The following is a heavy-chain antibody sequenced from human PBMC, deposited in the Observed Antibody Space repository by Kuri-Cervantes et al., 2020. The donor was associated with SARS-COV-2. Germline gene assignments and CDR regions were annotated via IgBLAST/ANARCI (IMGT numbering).Heavy chain of an antibody. Sequence: SVKVSCKASGGTFSSYAISWVRQAPGQGLEWMGGIIPIFGTANYAQKFQGRVTITADESTSTAYMELSSLRSEDTAVYYCASRSTYCSSTSCYRGYYHYGMDVWGQGTTVTVSS. V-gene: IGHV1-69*13. CDR2: IIPIFGTA. CDR3: ASRSTYCSSTSCYRGYYHYGMDV. CDR1: GGTFSSYA. D-gene: IGHD2-2*01. J-gene: IGHJ6*02.